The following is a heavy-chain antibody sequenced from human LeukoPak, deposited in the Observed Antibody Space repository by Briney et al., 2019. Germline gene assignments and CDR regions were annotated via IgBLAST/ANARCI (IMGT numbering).Heavy chain of an antibody. Sequence: PSETLSLTCTVSGGSISSGGHSWSWIRQPPGKGLEWIGYIYYSGSTNYNPSLKSRATISVDTSKNQFSLKLSSVTAADTAVYYCASTIAAADGSFDYWGQGTLVTVSS. D-gene: IGHD6-13*01. J-gene: IGHJ4*02. CDR3: ASTIAAADGSFDY. CDR2: IYYSGST. V-gene: IGHV4-61*08. CDR1: GGSISSGGHS.